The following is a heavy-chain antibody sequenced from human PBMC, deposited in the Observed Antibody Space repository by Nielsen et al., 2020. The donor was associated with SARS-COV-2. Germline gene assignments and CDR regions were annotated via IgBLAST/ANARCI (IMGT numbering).Heavy chain of an antibody. CDR3: TPAPY. J-gene: IGHJ4*02. CDR1: GFTFDDYA. Sequence: SLKISCAASGFTFDDYAMHWVRQAPGKGLEWVSGISWNSGSIGYADSVKGRFTISRDNAKNSLYLQMNSLSAEDTALYYCTPAPYWGQGTLVTVSS. V-gene: IGHV3-9*01. CDR2: ISWNSGSI.